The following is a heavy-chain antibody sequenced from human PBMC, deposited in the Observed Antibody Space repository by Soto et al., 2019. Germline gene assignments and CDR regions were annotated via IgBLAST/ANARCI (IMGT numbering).Heavy chain of an antibody. V-gene: IGHV3-11*06. CDR3: VRGRGGD. D-gene: IGHD3-10*01. J-gene: IGHJ4*02. Sequence: QAQLVESGGGLVQPGGALRLSCAASGFTFSDYYMSWIRQAPGKGLEWISYISNSGTYTNYADSVKGRFTISRDNAKNSLYLRMNGLRAEDTSLYYCVRGRGGDWGQGTLVTVSS. CDR1: GFTFSDYY. CDR2: ISNSGTYT.